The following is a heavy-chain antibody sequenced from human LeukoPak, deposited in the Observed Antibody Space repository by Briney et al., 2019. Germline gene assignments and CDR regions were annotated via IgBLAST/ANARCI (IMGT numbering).Heavy chain of an antibody. V-gene: IGHV3-23*01. CDR3: AKPVGYCSSTSCYNGAFDI. Sequence: GGSLRLSCAASGFTFSSYAVSWVRQAPGKGLEWVSAITGSGGSTYYADSVKGRFTISRDNSKNTLYLQMNSLRAEDTAVYYCAKPVGYCSSTSCYNGAFDIWGQGTMVTVSS. CDR1: GFTFSSYA. J-gene: IGHJ3*02. D-gene: IGHD2-2*02. CDR2: ITGSGGST.